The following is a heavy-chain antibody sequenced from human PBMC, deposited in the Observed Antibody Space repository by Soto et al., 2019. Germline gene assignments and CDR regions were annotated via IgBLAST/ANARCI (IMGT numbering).Heavy chain of an antibody. D-gene: IGHD3-22*01. CDR2: ISYSGIA. CDR3: ARLGAYYQSLDP. J-gene: IGHJ5*02. V-gene: IGHV4-31*03. Sequence: SETLSLTCSVSGDSIISGGHYWIWIRQHPGKGPEWIGYISYSGIAYYNPSLESRFTISVDTSKNQFSLSLTSVTAADTAVYYCARLGAYYQSLDPWGPGTLVTVSS. CDR1: GDSIISGGHY.